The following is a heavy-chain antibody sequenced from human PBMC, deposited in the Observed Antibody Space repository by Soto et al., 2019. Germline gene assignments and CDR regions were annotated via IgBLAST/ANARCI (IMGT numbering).Heavy chain of an antibody. J-gene: IGHJ4*02. V-gene: IGHV3-7*01. CDR2: IKQDGSEK. D-gene: IGHD4-17*01. CDR1: GFAFSGYW. CDR3: ARATRVDAY. Sequence: EVQQVESGGDLVQPGGSLRLSCAASGFAFSGYWMSWVRQAPGKGLEGVANIKQDGSEKYYVDSVKGRFTISRDNAKNSLYLQMNSLRVEDTAVYYCARATRVDAYWGQGTLVTVSS.